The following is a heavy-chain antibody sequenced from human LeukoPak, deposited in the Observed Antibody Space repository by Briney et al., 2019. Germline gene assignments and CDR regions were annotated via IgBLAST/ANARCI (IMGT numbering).Heavy chain of an antibody. J-gene: IGHJ6*03. CDR1: GGTFSSYA. CDR3: ARGRSGWDKKNYYYYMDV. V-gene: IGHV1-69*06. Sequence: GASVKVSCKASGGTFSSYAISWVRQAPGQGLGWMGGIIPIFGTANYAQKFQGRVTITADKSTSTAYMELSSLRSEDTAVYYCARGRSGWDKKNYYYYMDVWGKGTTVTVSS. D-gene: IGHD6-19*01. CDR2: IIPIFGTA.